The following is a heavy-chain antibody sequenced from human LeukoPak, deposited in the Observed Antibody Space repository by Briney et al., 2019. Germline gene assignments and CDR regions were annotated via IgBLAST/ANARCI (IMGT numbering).Heavy chain of an antibody. CDR1: GGSISSYY. CDR3: ARAPYYGSNSRGWFDP. J-gene: IGHJ5*02. CDR2: ISTSGST. V-gene: IGHV4-4*09. Sequence: SETLSLTCTVSGGSISSYYWSWIRQPPGKGLEWIGYISTSGSTTYNPSLISRVTILVDTSKNQFSLKLSSVTAADTAVYYCARAPYYGSNSRGWFDPWGQGALVTVSS. D-gene: IGHD4-23*01.